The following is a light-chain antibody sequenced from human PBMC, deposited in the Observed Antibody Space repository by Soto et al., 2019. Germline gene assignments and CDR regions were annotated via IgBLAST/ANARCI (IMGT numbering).Light chain of an antibody. CDR2: SAS. J-gene: IGKJ1*01. V-gene: IGKV1-9*01. CDR3: QQVNTYPWT. Sequence: IQLTQSPSSLSASVGDRVTITCRASQGISSYLAWYQHRPGKAPQLLIYSASTLQSGVPSRFSGRGSGTHFTLTVSSLRPEDFATYYCQQVNTYPWTFGQGTKVEIK. CDR1: QGISSY.